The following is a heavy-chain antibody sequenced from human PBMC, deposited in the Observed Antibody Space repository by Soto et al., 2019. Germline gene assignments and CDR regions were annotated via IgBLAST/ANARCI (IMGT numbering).Heavy chain of an antibody. V-gene: IGHV2-5*02. Sequence: SGPTLVNPTQTLTLTCTFSGFSLSTSGVGVGWIRQPPGKALEWLALIYWDDDKRYSPSLKSRLTITKNTSKNQVVLTITNMDPVDTATYYCAHIRPPFYPQPAFDTWGQGTMVTVSS. CDR2: IYWDDDK. J-gene: IGHJ3*02. CDR1: GFSLSTSGVG. CDR3: AHIRPPFYPQPAFDT.